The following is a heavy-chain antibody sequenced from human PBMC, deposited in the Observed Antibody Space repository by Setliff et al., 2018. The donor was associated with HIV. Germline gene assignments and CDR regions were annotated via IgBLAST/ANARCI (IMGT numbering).Heavy chain of an antibody. CDR2: IVPILGIA. CDR3: ARFEGRDKRGYSYGAYYYYMDV. CDR1: GGTFTNSA. J-gene: IGHJ6*03. D-gene: IGHD5-18*01. V-gene: IGHV1-69*10. Sequence: SVKVSCKASGGTFTNSAIGWVRQAPGQGLEWMGAIVPILGIANYAQKFQGRVTLTTDTSTSTAYMEVKSLRSDDTAVYYCARFEGRDKRGYSYGAYYYYMDVWGKGTTVTVSS.